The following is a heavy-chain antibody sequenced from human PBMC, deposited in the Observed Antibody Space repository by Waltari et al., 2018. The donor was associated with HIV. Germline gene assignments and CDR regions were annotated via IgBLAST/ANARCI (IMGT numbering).Heavy chain of an antibody. CDR2: IRYDGSNK. J-gene: IGHJ4*02. D-gene: IGHD6-13*01. V-gene: IGHV3-33*01. Sequence: LVESGGGVVQPGTSLRLSCAASGFTFTKYGMHWVRQAPGKGLEWVTLIRYDGSNKYYADSVKGRFTISRDNSKNTLYLQMNSLRAEDTAVYYCARDAAPNSHTPSSSDVWGQGTLVTVSS. CDR3: ARDAAPNSHTPSSSDV. CDR1: GFTFTKYG.